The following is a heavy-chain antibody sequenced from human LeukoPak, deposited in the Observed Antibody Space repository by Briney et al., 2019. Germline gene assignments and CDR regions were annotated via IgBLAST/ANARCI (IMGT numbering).Heavy chain of an antibody. Sequence: SETLSLTCAVYGGSFSGYYWSWIRQPPGKGLEWIGEINHSGSTNYNPSLKSRVTISVDTSKNQFSLKLSSVTAADTAVYYCARGRISVVRGLIGYYYDSSGYYLEYWGQGTLVTVSS. V-gene: IGHV4-34*01. J-gene: IGHJ4*02. CDR1: GGSFSGYY. D-gene: IGHD3-22*01. CDR3: ARGRISVVRGLIGYYYDSSGYYLEY. CDR2: INHSGST.